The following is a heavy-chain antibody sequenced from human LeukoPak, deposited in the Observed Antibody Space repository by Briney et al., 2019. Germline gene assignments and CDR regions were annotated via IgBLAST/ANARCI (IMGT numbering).Heavy chain of an antibody. CDR1: GFSFSTFW. V-gene: IGHV5-51*01. Sequence: GEPLKISCEGSGFSFSTFWIAWVRQLPGKGLEWMGVIYPGDSDTRDSPSFQGQVTISAAKSISTAYLQWSSLKASDTAIYYCARRSSSWARSDYWGQGTLVTVSS. CDR3: ARRSSSWARSDY. J-gene: IGHJ4*02. CDR2: IYPGDSDT. D-gene: IGHD6-13*01.